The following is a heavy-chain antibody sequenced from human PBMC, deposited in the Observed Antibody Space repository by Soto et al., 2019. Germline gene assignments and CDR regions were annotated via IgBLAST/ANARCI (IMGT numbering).Heavy chain of an antibody. CDR1: GYTFTSYA. V-gene: IGHV1-3*01. CDR2: INAGNGNT. CDR3: ARVAAGTGEIYFDY. J-gene: IGHJ4*02. D-gene: IGHD6-13*01. Sequence: ASVKVSCKASGYTFTSYAXXWVRQAPGQRLEWMRWINAGNGNTKYSQKFQGRVTITRDTSASTAYMELSSLRSEDTAVYYCARVAAGTGEIYFDYWGQGTLVTVSS.